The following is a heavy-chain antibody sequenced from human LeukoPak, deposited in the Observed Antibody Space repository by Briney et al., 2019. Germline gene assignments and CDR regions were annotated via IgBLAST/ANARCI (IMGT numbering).Heavy chain of an antibody. CDR2: IYYSGST. CDR3: ARFGPCSGGSCTRLDY. D-gene: IGHD2-15*01. J-gene: IGHJ4*02. Sequence: KSSETLSLTCTVSGGSISSYYWSWIRQPPGKGLERIGYIYYSGSTNYNPSLKSRVTISVDTSKNQFSLKLSSVTAADTAVYYCARFGPCSGGSCTRLDYWGQGTLVTVSS. CDR1: GGSISSYY. V-gene: IGHV4-59*01.